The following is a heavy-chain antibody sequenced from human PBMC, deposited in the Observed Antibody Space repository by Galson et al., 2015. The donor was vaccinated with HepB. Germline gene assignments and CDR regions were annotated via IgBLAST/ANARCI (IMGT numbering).Heavy chain of an antibody. J-gene: IGHJ2*01. V-gene: IGHV3-53*01. D-gene: IGHD3-22*01. Sequence: SLRLSCAASGLTVSSNYMNWVRQAPGKGLEWVSVIYSGGSTYYADSVKGRFTISRDNSKNTLYLQMNSLRAEDTAVYYCARDHFSTMTYWYFDLWGRGTLVTVSS. CDR1: GLTVSSNY. CDR2: IYSGGST. CDR3: ARDHFSTMTYWYFDL.